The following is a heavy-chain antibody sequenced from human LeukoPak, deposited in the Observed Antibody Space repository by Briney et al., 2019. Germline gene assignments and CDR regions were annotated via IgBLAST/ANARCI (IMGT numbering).Heavy chain of an antibody. V-gene: IGHV3-23*01. CDR2: ISNSGFGT. J-gene: IGHJ4*02. D-gene: IGHD2-15*01. CDR3: AKDLVVVAATDDF. Sequence: EWVSSISNSGFGTYYADSVKGRFSISRDNSKNTLYLQLNRLRAEDTAVYYCAKDLVVVAATDDFWGQGSLVTVSS.